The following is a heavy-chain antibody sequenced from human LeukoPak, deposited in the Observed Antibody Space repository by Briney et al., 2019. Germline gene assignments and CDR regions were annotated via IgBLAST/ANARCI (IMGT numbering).Heavy chain of an antibody. CDR1: GGSIGNYY. V-gene: IGHV4-59*01. CDR2: IYYDGST. D-gene: IGHD5-18*01. Sequence: PSETLSLTCTVSGGSIGNYYWTWIRQPPGKGLEWIGYIYYDGSTNYSPSLKSRVTISVDTSKRQFFLSLSSVTAADTAVYYWARATGHTYGYAYWGQGTLVTVSS. J-gene: IGHJ4*02. CDR3: ARATGHTYGYAY.